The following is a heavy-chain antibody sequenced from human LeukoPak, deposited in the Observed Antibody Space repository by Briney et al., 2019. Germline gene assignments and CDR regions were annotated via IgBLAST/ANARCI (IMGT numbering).Heavy chain of an antibody. CDR3: AKDGEGRGYSYGPIILYNWFDP. D-gene: IGHD5-18*01. CDR2: ISGSGGST. CDR1: GFTFSSYA. J-gene: IGHJ5*02. V-gene: IGHV3-23*01. Sequence: PGGSLRLSCAASGFTFSSYAMSWVRQAPGKGLEWVSAISGSGGSTYYADSVKGRFTISRDNSKNTLYLQMNSLRAEDTAVYYCAKDGEGRGYSYGPIILYNWFDPWGQGTLVTVSS.